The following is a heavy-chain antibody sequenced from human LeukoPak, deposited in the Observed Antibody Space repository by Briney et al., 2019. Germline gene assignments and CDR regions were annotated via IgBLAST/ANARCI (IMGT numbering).Heavy chain of an antibody. D-gene: IGHD6-13*01. CDR2: ISDSGDGT. Sequence: GGSLRLSCAASGFTFRTYAMSWVRQAPGKGLEWVSGISDSGDGTYYAESVKGRFTISRDNSKNTVFLQMNSLRADDTAKYYCAKDKAPGSWNTPSDFWGQGTLVTVSS. CDR1: GFTFRTYA. V-gene: IGHV3-23*01. J-gene: IGHJ4*02. CDR3: AKDKAPGSWNTPSDF.